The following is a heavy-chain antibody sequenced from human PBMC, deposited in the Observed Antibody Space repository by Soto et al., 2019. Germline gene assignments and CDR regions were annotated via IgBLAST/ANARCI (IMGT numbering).Heavy chain of an antibody. CDR1: GGSISSGGYY. Sequence: QVQLQESGPGLVKPSQTLSLTCTVSGGSISSGGYYWSWIRQHPGKGLEWIGYIYYSGSTYYNPSHKSRVTISVDTSKNQFSLKLSSVTAADTAVYYCARDLCNSNYCYGMDVWGQGTTVTVSS. J-gene: IGHJ6*02. CDR3: ARDLCNSNYCYGMDV. V-gene: IGHV4-31*03. CDR2: IYYSGST. D-gene: IGHD4-4*01.